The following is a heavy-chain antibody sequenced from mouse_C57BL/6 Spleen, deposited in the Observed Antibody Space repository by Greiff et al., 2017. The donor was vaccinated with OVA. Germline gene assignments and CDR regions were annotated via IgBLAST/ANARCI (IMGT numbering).Heavy chain of an antibody. V-gene: IGHV5-4*03. D-gene: IGHD1-1*01. CDR2: ISDGGSYT. Sequence: EVMLVESGGGLVKPGGSLKLSCAASGFTFSSYAMSWVRQTPEKRLEWVATISDGGSYTYYPDNVKGRFTISRDNAKNNLYLQMSHLKSEDTAMYYCARAKFSIYYYGSSNYFDYWGQGTTLTVSS. CDR3: ARAKFSIYYYGSSNYFDY. J-gene: IGHJ2*01. CDR1: GFTFSSYA.